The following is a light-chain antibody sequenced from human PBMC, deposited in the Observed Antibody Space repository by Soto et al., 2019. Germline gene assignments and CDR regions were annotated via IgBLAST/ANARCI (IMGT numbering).Light chain of an antibody. CDR3: QHYNSSPEA. V-gene: IGKV1-5*03. Sequence: DIRMTQSPSTLSASVGDRVTITCRASQSISSWLAWYQQKPGKAPKLLIYKASTLKSGVPSRFSGSGSGTEFTLTISSLQPDDFATYYCQHYNSSPEAFGQGTQVDIK. CDR1: QSISSW. J-gene: IGKJ1*01. CDR2: KAS.